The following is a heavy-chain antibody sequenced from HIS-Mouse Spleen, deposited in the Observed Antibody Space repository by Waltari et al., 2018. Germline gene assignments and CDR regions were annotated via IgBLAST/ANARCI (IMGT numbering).Heavy chain of an antibody. J-gene: IGHJ2*01. CDR3: AREIPYSSSWYDWYFDL. V-gene: IGHV4-39*07. CDR1: GGSISSSSYY. CDR2: IYYSGGT. D-gene: IGHD6-13*01. Sequence: QLQLQESGPGLVKPSETLSLTCTVSGGSISSSSYYWGWFRQPPGKGVAWIGSIYYSGGTHSNQSLKIRVTISVDTSKNQFSLKLSSVTAADTAVYYCAREIPYSSSWYDWYFDLWGRGTLVTVSS.